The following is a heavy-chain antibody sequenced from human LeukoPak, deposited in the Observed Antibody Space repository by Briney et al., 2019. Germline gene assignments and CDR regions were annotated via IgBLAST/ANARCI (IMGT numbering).Heavy chain of an antibody. CDR2: IESKIDGGRT. CDR1: GITLSNAW. J-gene: IGHJ4*02. Sequence: GGSLRLSCVASGITLSNAWMTWVRQAPGKGLEWVGRIESKIDGGRTDYAAAVKGRFTISRDDSKNILFLHMNGLNTEDTAVYYCTTVSPYGDYLYYFDFWGMGTLVTVSS. CDR3: TTVSPYGDYLYYFDF. D-gene: IGHD4-17*01. V-gene: IGHV3-15*04.